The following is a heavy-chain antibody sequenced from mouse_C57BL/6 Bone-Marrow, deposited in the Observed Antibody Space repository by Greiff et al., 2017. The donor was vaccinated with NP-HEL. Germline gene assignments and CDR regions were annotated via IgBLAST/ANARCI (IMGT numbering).Heavy chain of an antibody. Sequence: QVQLQQPGAELVKPGASVKLSCKASGYTFTSYWMHWVKQRPGQGLEWIGMIHPNSGSTNYNENFKIKAQLTVDKSSSTDYMQRSSLTSEEAAVYYCARWGGYYLFDYWGQGTTLTVSS. CDR3: ARWGGYYLFDY. D-gene: IGHD2-3*01. V-gene: IGHV1-64*01. J-gene: IGHJ2*01. CDR2: IHPNSGST. CDR1: GYTFTSYW.